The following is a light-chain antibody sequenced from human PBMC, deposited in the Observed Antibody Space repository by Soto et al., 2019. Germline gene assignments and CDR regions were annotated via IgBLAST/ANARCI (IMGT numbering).Light chain of an antibody. CDR2: DVS. CDR3: SSYTSSSTYV. V-gene: IGLV2-14*01. CDR1: SSDVGGYNY. Sequence: QSVLTQPASVSGSPGQSITISCTGTSSDVGGYNYVSWYQQHPGKAPKLMIYDVSYRPSGVSNLFSGSKSGNTASLTISGLQAEDEADYYCSSYTSSSTYVFGTGTKVTAL. J-gene: IGLJ1*01.